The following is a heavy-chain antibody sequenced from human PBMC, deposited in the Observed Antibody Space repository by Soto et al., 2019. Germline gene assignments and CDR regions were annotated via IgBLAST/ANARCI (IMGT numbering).Heavy chain of an antibody. V-gene: IGHV3-30*18. CDR1: GFTFSSYG. J-gene: IGHJ6*02. CDR2: ISYDGCNK. Sequence: GGSLRLSCAASGFTFSSYGMHWVRQAPGKGLEWVAVISYDGCNKYYADSVKGRFTISRDNSKNTLYLQMNSLRAEDTAVYFCAKDQFGYYYGMDVWAQGTTVPVSS. CDR3: AKDQFGYYYGMDV. D-gene: IGHD3-10*01.